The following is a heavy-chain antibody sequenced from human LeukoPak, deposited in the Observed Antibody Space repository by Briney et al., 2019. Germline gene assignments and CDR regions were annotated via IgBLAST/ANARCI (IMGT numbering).Heavy chain of an antibody. CDR1: GGTFSSYA. CDR2: IIPIFGIA. D-gene: IGHD6-19*01. CDR3: ARREKQWDLYYFDL. J-gene: IGHJ4*02. Sequence: ASVKVSCKASGGTFSSYAISWVRQAPGQGLEWMGGIIPIFGIANYAQKFQGRVTITADESTSTAYMELSSLRSEDTAMYYCARREKQWDLYYFDLWGQGSLVTVSS. V-gene: IGHV1-69*01.